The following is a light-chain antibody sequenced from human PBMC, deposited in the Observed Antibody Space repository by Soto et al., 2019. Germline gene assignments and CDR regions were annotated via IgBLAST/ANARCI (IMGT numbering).Light chain of an antibody. Sequence: QSALTQPRSVSGSPGQSVTISCTGTSSDVGSFKYVSWYQQHPGKAPKVLIYDVSQRPSGVPDRFSAATSGNTASLTISGLQAEDEADYYCCSYAGSYVFGTGTKVTVL. V-gene: IGLV2-11*01. J-gene: IGLJ1*01. CDR1: SSDVGSFKY. CDR3: CSYAGSYV. CDR2: DVS.